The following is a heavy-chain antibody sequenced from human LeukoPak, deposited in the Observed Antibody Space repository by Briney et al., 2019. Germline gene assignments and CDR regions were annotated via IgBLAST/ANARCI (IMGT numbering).Heavy chain of an antibody. D-gene: IGHD2-2*01. V-gene: IGHV1-18*01. Sequence: ASVKVSCKASGYSFTGYGISWVRQAPGQGLEWMGWISAYNSNTNYAQKLRGRVTMTTDTSTSTVYMELRSLRSDDTAVYDCARDLGYCCTTSCLRNWFDPWGQGTLVTVSS. CDR2: ISAYNSNT. CDR3: ARDLGYCCTTSCLRNWFDP. CDR1: GYSFTGYG. J-gene: IGHJ5*02.